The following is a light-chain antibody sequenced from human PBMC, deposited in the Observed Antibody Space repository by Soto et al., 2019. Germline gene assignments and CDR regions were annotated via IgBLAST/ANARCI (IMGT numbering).Light chain of an antibody. Sequence: EIVLTQSPGTLSLSPGERATLSCRASQSVRSSYLAWYQQKPGQAPRLLIYGASSRATGIPDRFSGSGSGTDFTLTINRVAPEDFAVYYCQQYVSLPITFGQGTRLEI. CDR1: QSVRSSY. J-gene: IGKJ5*01. CDR2: GAS. V-gene: IGKV3-20*01. CDR3: QQYVSLPIT.